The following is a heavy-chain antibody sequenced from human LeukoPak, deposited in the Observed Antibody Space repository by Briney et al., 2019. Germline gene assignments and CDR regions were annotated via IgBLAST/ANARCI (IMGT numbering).Heavy chain of an antibody. CDR2: INQDGREI. CDR1: GFAVSRSW. CDR3: ARGGLPGGFDY. J-gene: IGHJ4*02. D-gene: IGHD4-23*01. V-gene: IGHV3-7*03. Sequence: GGSLRRSCAASGFAVSRSWMTWVRQAPGKGLEWVANINQDGREIDHVDSVRGRFTISRDNAENSLCLQMNSLRAEDTAVYYCARGGLPGGFDYWGQGTLVTVSS.